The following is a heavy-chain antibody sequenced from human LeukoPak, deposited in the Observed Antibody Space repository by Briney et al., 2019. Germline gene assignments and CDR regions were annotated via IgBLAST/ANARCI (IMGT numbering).Heavy chain of an antibody. Sequence: GTSVKVSCRTSGYTFTSYNIHWVRQAPGQGPEWMGWVTPRSGATSYAQQLQGRVTMTRDTSINTAYMELSSLISDDTAVYYCARGVGSETYRRFDFWGQGTLVTVSS. CDR3: ARGVGSETYRRFDF. D-gene: IGHD1-26*01. CDR2: VTPRSGAT. V-gene: IGHV1-2*02. J-gene: IGHJ4*02. CDR1: GYTFTSYN.